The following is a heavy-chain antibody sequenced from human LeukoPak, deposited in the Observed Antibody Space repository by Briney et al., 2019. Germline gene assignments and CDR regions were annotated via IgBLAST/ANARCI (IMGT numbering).Heavy chain of an antibody. CDR3: ARERPSKCYFDY. V-gene: IGHV1-46*01. Sequence: ASVKVSCKASGYTLINYYVHWVRQAPGQGPEYMGIINPSAGNTNYAQKFQGRITMTRDTSTTTDYMELSSLVSEDTAVYYCARERPSKCYFDYWGQGTLVTVSS. J-gene: IGHJ4*02. CDR2: INPSAGNT. CDR1: GYTLINYY.